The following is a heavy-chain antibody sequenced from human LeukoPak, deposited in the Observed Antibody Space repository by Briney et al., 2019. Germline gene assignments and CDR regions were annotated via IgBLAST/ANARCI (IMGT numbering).Heavy chain of an antibody. CDR2: TYYRSKWYN. V-gene: IGHV6-1*01. CDR3: ARGGRGYCTSSSCYFDY. J-gene: IGHJ4*02. D-gene: IGHD2-2*01. Sequence: SQTLSLTCAISGDSVSSTAWNWSRQSPSRGLEWLGRTYYRSKWYNDYAVSVTSRITINPDTSTNQFPLHLTSVTPEDTAVYYCARGGRGYCTSSSCYFDYWGQGTLVTVSS. CDR1: GDSVSSTA.